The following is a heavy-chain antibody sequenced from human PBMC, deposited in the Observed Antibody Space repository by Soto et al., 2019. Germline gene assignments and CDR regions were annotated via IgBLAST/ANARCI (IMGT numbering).Heavy chain of an antibody. Sequence: ASVKVSCKASGYTFTSYDINWVRQATGQGLEWMGWMNPNSGNTDYAQKFQGRVTMTRNTSISTAYMELSSLRSEDTAVYYCARGRTYCSSTSCLYYFDYWGQGTLVTVSS. D-gene: IGHD2-2*01. J-gene: IGHJ4*02. CDR3: ARGRTYCSSTSCLYYFDY. V-gene: IGHV1-8*01. CDR2: MNPNSGNT. CDR1: GYTFTSYD.